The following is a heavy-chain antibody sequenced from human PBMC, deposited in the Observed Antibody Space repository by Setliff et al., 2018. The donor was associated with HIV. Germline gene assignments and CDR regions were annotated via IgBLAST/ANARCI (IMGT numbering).Heavy chain of an antibody. Sequence: PGESLTISCKASGYSFSDYWIGWVRQMPGKGLEWMGIIFPDDSDTRYSPSFQGHVTISADKSIGTAYLQWSSLKASDTAIYYCARLGDDNSGYYQFWGQGTLVTVSS. CDR1: GYSFSDYW. D-gene: IGHD3-22*01. V-gene: IGHV5-51*01. J-gene: IGHJ4*02. CDR2: IFPDDSDT. CDR3: ARLGDDNSGYYQF.